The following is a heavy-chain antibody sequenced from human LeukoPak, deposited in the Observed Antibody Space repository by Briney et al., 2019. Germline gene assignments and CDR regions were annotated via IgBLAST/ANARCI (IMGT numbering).Heavy chain of an antibody. CDR3: AKRLGYSSSWYLDY. CDR2: ISGSGGST. V-gene: IGHV3-23*01. CDR1: GFTFSSYA. J-gene: IGHJ4*02. Sequence: PGGSLRLSCAASGFTFSSYAMSWVRQAPGKGLEWGSAISGSGGSTYYADSVKGRFTISRDNSKNTLYLQMNSLRAEDTAVYYCAKRLGYSSSWYLDYWGQGTLVTVSS. D-gene: IGHD6-13*01.